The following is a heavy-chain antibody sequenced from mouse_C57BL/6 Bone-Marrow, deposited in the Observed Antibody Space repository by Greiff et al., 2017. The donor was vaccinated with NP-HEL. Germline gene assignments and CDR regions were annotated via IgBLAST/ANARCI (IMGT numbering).Heavy chain of an antibody. J-gene: IGHJ1*03. CDR3: ARSWNYYGSSYGYFDV. V-gene: IGHV14-3*01. CDR2: IDPANGNT. Sequence: VQLKESVAELVRPGASVKLSCTASGFNIKNTYMHWVKQRPEQGLEWIGRIDPANGNTKYAPKFQGKATITADTSSNTAYLQLSSLTSEDTAIYYCARSWNYYGSSYGYFDVWGTGTTVTVSS. CDR1: GFNIKNTY. D-gene: IGHD1-1*01.